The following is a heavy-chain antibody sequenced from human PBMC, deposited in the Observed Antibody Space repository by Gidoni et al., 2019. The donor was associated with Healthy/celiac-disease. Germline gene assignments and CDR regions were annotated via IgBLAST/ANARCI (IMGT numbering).Heavy chain of an antibody. D-gene: IGHD2-2*01. CDR2: INPSGGST. CDR3: ARGSSRDGYNGGWWFDP. J-gene: IGHJ5*02. CDR1: GYTFPSYY. Sequence: QVQLVQSGAEVKKPGASVTVSCQASGYTFPSYYMHWVRQAPGKGLEWMGIINPSGGSTSYAQKFQGRVTMTRDTSTSTVYMELSSLRSEDTAVYYCARGSSRDGYNGGWWFDPWGQGTLVTVSS. V-gene: IGHV1-46*01.